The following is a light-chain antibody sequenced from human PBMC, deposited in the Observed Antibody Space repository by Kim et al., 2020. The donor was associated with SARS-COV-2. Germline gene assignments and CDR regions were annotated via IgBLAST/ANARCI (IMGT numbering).Light chain of an antibody. CDR1: QAISSC. V-gene: IGKV1-5*03. CDR3: QQYNSYPYP. J-gene: IGKJ2*01. Sequence: DIQMTQSPSPLSASVGDRVTITCRASQAISSCLAWYQQKPGRAPKFLIYMVSTLGSGVPSRFSGSGSGTEFSLTIGSLQSDDFATYYCQQYNSYPYPFGQGTKLEI. CDR2: MVS.